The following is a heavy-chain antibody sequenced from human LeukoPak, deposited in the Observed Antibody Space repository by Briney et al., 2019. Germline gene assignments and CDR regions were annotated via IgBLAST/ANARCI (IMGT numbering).Heavy chain of an antibody. V-gene: IGHV3-30*02. CDR2: IRYDGSNK. D-gene: IGHD2-15*01. CDR3: ARVVPIVVVVAATVGWFDP. J-gene: IGHJ5*02. Sequence: GGSLRLSCAASGFTFSSYGMHWVRQAPGKGLEWVAFIRYDGSNKYYADSVKGRFTISRDNSKNTLYLQMNSLRAEDTAVYYCARVVPIVVVVAATVGWFDPWGQGTLVTVSS. CDR1: GFTFSSYG.